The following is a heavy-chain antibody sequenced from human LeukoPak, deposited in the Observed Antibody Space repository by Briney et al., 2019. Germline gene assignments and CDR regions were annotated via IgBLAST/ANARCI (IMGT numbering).Heavy chain of an antibody. J-gene: IGHJ4*02. V-gene: IGHV3-48*03. CDR3: VRRYCSSSSCTLDS. Sequence: GGSLGLSCAASGFTFSSYAMSWVRQAPGKGLEWVSYISSSGRTIFYADSVKGRFTVSRDNAKNSLYLQMNSLRAEDTAVYYCVRRYCSSSSCTLDSWGQGTLVTVSS. CDR2: ISSSGRTI. CDR1: GFTFSSYA. D-gene: IGHD2-15*01.